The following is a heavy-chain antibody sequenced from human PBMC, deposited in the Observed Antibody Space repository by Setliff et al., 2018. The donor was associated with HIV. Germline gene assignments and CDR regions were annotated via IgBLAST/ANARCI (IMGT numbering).Heavy chain of an antibody. D-gene: IGHD3-10*01. J-gene: IGHJ1*01. CDR2: INPNRGGT. V-gene: IGHV1-2*02. Sequence: ASVKVSCKASGYTFTGYYIHWVRQAPGQGLAWMGWINPNRGGTNYAQKFQGRVPMTRETSISTAYMELSRLRSDDTAVYYCARVRGGGEYFQHWGQGTLVTVSS. CDR3: ARVRGGGEYFQH. CDR1: GYTFTGYY.